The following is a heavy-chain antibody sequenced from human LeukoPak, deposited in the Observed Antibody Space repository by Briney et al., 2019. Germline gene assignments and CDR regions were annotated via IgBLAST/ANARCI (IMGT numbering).Heavy chain of an antibody. CDR2: IRYDGSNK. CDR1: GFTFSHYG. D-gene: IGHD3-10*01. J-gene: IGHJ4*02. Sequence: GGSLRLSCVASGFTFSHYGMHWVRQAPGKGLEWVAFIRYDGSNKYYADSVKGRFTVSRDNSKNTLFLQMNSVKGEDSATYHCAKDLVPTAIAGIADYWGQGILVSVSS. CDR3: AKDLVPTAIAGIADY. V-gene: IGHV3-30*02.